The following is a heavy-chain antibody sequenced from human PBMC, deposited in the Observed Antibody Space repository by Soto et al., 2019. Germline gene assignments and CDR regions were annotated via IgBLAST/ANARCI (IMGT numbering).Heavy chain of an antibody. CDR2: ITGSGGAM. CDR3: AKVAPFILGSPF. V-gene: IGHV3-48*03. Sequence: EVKLVESGGGLVQPGGSLRLSCTASGFDFSGSEMNWFRQAPGKGLEWVAYITGSGGAMFHADSLKGRFSISRDNAKNSLFLEMNNLTADDAGVYYCAKVAPFILGSPFWGQGTLVTVSS. D-gene: IGHD2-21*01. J-gene: IGHJ4*02. CDR1: GFDFSGSE.